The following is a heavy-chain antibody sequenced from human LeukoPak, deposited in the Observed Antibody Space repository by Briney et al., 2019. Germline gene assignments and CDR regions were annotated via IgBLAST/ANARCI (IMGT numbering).Heavy chain of an antibody. V-gene: IGHV3-48*01. CDR1: GFTFNTYT. Sequence: GGSLRLSCAASGFTFNTYTMNWVRQAPGKGLEWVSYISGSSGIIDYADSVRGRFTISRDNAKNSLYLQMNSLRIDDTAMYYCTRTVNSASDFWGQGTLVTVSS. CDR3: TRTVNSASDF. CDR2: ISGSSGII. D-gene: IGHD4-23*01. J-gene: IGHJ4*02.